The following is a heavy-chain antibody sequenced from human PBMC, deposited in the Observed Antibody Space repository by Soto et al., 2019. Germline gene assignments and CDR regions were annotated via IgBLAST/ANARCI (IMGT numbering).Heavy chain of an antibody. CDR3: ARETIAAAGTGDYYCAY. J-gene: IGHJ4*02. CDR1: GGTFSSYA. V-gene: IGHV1-69*13. Sequence: SVKVSCKASGGTFSSYAISWVRQAPGQGLEWMGGIIPIFGTANYAQKFQGRVTITADESTSTAYMELSSLRSEDTAVYYCARETIAAAGTGDYYCAYWGQGTLVTVSS. CDR2: IIPIFGTA. D-gene: IGHD6-13*01.